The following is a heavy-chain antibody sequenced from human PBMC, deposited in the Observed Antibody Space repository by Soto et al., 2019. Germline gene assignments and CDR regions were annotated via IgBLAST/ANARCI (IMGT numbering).Heavy chain of an antibody. CDR1: GGSFSGSY. J-gene: IGHJ6*02. CDR3: ARLRYVDRVERYYYGIDV. CDR2: INHSGST. V-gene: IGHV4-34*01. Sequence: QVQLQQWGAGLLKPSETLSLTCAVYGGSFSGSYWSWIRQPPGKGLEWLGEINHSGSTNYNPSLKSRVTISVDTSKNQFSLKLSSVTAADTAVYYCARLRYVDRVERYYYGIDVWGHGTTVTVS. D-gene: IGHD3-9*01.